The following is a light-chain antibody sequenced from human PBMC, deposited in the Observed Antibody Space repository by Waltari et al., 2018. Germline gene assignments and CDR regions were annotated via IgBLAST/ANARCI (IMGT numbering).Light chain of an antibody. J-gene: IGKJ4*01. CDR2: DAS. CDR3: QQRSVRRA. Sequence: EIVLTQSPATLSLSHGEIATLSCRASQSLSNSLAWYQQKPGQAPRLLIYDASSRATGVPARFSGSGSGTDFTLTISSLEPEDSAVYYCQQRSVRRAFGGGTKVEIK. V-gene: IGKV3-11*01. CDR1: QSLSNS.